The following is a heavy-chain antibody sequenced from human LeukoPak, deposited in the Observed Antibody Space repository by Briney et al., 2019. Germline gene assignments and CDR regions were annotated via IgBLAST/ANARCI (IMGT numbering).Heavy chain of an antibody. Sequence: GGSLRLSCAASGFNFSNYAMGWIRQAPGKGLEWVLALSGGGGSKYYADSAKGRFTISRDNSKNTVYLQMNSLRAEDTAVYYCAKSTRRTLGGDFDYWGQGTLVTVSS. CDR1: GFNFSNYA. V-gene: IGHV3-23*01. D-gene: IGHD1-14*01. J-gene: IGHJ4*02. CDR2: LSGGGGSK. CDR3: AKSTRRTLGGDFDY.